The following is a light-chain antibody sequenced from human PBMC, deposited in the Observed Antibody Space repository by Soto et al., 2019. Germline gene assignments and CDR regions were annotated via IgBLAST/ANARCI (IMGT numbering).Light chain of an antibody. CDR3: SSYAGSNNYV. CDR1: SSDVGGYNY. J-gene: IGLJ1*01. V-gene: IGLV2-8*01. CDR2: EVS. Sequence: QSVLTQPPSASGSPGQSVTISCTGTSSDVGGYNYVSWYRQHPGKAPKLMIYEVSKRPSGVPDRFSGSKSGNTASLTVSGLQAEDGADYYCSSYAGSNNYVFGTGTKVTVL.